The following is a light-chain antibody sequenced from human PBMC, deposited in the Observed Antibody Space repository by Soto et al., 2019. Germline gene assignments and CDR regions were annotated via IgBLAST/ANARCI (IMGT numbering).Light chain of an antibody. J-gene: IGLJ2*01. CDR2: DVT. CDR1: NSDVGDYNY. CDR3: TSYTITSTPVL. V-gene: IGLV2-14*01. Sequence: QSVLTQPASVSGSPGQSITISCTGTNSDVGDYNYVSWYQQHPGKAPKLMIYDVTNRPSGVSNRFSGSKSGNTASLTISGLQAEDEADYYCTSYTITSTPVLFGGGTKLTVL.